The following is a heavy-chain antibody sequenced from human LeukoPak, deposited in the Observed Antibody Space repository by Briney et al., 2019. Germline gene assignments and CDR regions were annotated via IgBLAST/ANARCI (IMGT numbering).Heavy chain of an antibody. D-gene: IGHD3-10*01. CDR3: ARPPRDGSGSSFDY. CDR1: GGSFSGYY. CDR2: INHSGST. J-gene: IGHJ4*02. Sequence: SETLSLTCAVYGGSFSGYYWSWIRQPPGKGLEWIGEINHSGSTNYNPSLKSRVTISVDTSKNQFSLKLSSVTAADTAVYYCARPPRDGSGSSFDYWGQGTLVTVSS. V-gene: IGHV4-34*01.